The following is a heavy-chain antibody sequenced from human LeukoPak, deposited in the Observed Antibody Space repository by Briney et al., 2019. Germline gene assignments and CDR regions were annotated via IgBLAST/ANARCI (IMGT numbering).Heavy chain of an antibody. CDR2: ISGSGGST. CDR3: AKDQNYYGSGGPDDY. V-gene: IGHV3-23*01. D-gene: IGHD3-10*01. J-gene: IGHJ4*02. CDR1: GFTFSSYA. Sequence: GGSLRLSCAVSGFTFSSYAMNWLRQPPGKGLEWVSVISGSGGSTHYADSVKGRFTISRDNSNNTLYLQMNSLRAEDTALYYCAKDQNYYGSGGPDDYWGQGTLVTVSS.